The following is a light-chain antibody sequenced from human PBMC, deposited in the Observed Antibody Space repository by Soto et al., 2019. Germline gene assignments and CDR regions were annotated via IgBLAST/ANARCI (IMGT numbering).Light chain of an antibody. J-gene: IGKJ1*01. CDR2: DAS. CDR3: QQYNSYSTLT. Sequence: DIQMTQSPSTLSASVGDRVTITCRASQSISSWLAWYQQKPGKAPKLLIHDASSLESGVPSRFSGSGSGTEFSLTISSLEPDDFATYYCQQYNSYSTLTFGQGTKVDIK. V-gene: IGKV1-5*01. CDR1: QSISSW.